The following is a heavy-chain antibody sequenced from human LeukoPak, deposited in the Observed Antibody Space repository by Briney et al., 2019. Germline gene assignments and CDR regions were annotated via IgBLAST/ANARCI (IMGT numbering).Heavy chain of an antibody. CDR1: GYNFDKFG. CDR2: INTHNGNT. Sequence: GASVKVSCKASGYNFDKFGIAWVRQAPGQGLEWMGWINTHNGNTMYAQQYQGRVTMTTDTSTSTVYMELRSLRSDDTAVYFCARDTPQHLKRYDYWGQGTQVTVSS. CDR3: ARDTPQHLKRYDY. J-gene: IGHJ4*02. V-gene: IGHV1-18*01. D-gene: IGHD6-13*01.